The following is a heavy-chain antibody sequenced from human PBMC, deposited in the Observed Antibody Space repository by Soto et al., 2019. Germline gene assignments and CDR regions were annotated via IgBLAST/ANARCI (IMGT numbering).Heavy chain of an antibody. CDR3: AREIERAVLFDS. V-gene: IGHV4-61*01. Sequence: SETLSLTCTVSGGSVITGSYYWIWIRQPPGKGLEWIGYIYSTGSTNYNPSLKSRVSISLDTSKNQFSLKLSSVTAADTAVYLCAREIERAVLFDSWGQGTLVTVSS. D-gene: IGHD3-10*02. CDR2: IYSTGST. J-gene: IGHJ4*02. CDR1: GGSVITGSYY.